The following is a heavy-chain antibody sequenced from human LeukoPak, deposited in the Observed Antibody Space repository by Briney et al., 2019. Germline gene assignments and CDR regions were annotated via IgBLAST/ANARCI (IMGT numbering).Heavy chain of an antibody. CDR1: GFTFSNYW. Sequence: GGSLRLSCAASGFTFSNYWMHWVRQAPGKGLVWVSRINRDGSSTDCLDSVKGRFTISRDNARNTLYLQMNSLRAEGTAVYYCARVPYVFDLWGQGTMVTVSS. CDR2: INRDGSST. J-gene: IGHJ3*01. CDR3: ARVPYVFDL. V-gene: IGHV3-74*01.